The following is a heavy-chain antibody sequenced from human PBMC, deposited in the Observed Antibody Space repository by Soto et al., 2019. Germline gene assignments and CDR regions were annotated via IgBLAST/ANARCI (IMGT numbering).Heavy chain of an antibody. CDR1: GITSNSSA. CDR2: IRGSGGST. Sequence: GGSLTLSCAASGITSNSSAMSWARYATGRELDWVPAIRGSGGSTYYADSVKGRFNITRDNSKSTLYLQMNNLRAEDTAVYYCAKGPTIFGVVISFDYYYGMYVWGQGTTVTVSS. CDR3: AKGPTIFGVVISFDYYYGMYV. V-gene: IGHV3-23*01. J-gene: IGHJ6*02. D-gene: IGHD3-3*01.